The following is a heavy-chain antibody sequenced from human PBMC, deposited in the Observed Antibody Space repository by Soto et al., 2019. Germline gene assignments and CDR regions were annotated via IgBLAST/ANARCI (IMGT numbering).Heavy chain of an antibody. J-gene: IGHJ5*02. CDR2: ISAYNGNT. V-gene: IGHV1-18*01. CDR1: GYTFTSYG. CDR3: ARDQPLWVGELIDNWFDP. Sequence: VASVKVSCKASGYTFTSYGISWVRQAPGQGLEWMGWISAYNGNTNYAQKLQGRVTMTTDTSTSTAYMELRSLRSDDTAVYYCARDQPLWVGELIDNWFDPWGQGTLVTVSS. D-gene: IGHD3-10*01.